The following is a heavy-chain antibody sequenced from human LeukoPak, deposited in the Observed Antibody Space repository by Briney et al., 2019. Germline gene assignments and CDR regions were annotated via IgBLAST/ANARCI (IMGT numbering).Heavy chain of an antibody. Sequence: GGSLRLSCAASGFTVSTNYMSWVRQAPGRGLEWVSVIYSGGNTYYADSVKGRFTISRDNSKNTLYLQMDSLRADDTAVYYCARDSGTTVGYFDYWGQGTLVTVSS. J-gene: IGHJ4*02. CDR2: IYSGGNT. CDR3: ARDSGTTVGYFDY. V-gene: IGHV3-66*01. D-gene: IGHD4-23*01. CDR1: GFTVSTNY.